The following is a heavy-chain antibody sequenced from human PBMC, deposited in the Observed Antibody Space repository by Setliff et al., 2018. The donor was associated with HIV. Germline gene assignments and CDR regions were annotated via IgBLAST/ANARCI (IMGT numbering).Heavy chain of an antibody. J-gene: IGHJ4*02. CDR3: ARVSRSGWFFDW. CDR2: ISSYNGYT. D-gene: IGHD6-19*01. Sequence: GASVKVSCKASGYNFSSNGISWVRQAPGQGLEWMGWISSYNGYTKYAQKVQDRVTMTKDTFTSTAYMELRSLRSDDTAVYYCARVSRSGWFFDWWGQGSLVTVSS. CDR1: GYNFSSNG. V-gene: IGHV1-18*01.